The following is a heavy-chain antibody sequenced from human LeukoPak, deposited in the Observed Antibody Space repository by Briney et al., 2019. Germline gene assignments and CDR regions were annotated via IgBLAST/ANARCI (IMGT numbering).Heavy chain of an antibody. J-gene: IGHJ3*02. D-gene: IGHD1-26*01. Sequence: GGSLRLSCAVSGFTFSSYSMNWVRQAPGKGLEWVSSISSSSSYIYYANSVKGRFTISRDNAKNSLYLQMNSLRAEDTAVYYCAREPDSGLHAFDIWGQGTMVTVSS. CDR2: ISSSSSYI. CDR3: AREPDSGLHAFDI. V-gene: IGHV3-21*01. CDR1: GFTFSSYS.